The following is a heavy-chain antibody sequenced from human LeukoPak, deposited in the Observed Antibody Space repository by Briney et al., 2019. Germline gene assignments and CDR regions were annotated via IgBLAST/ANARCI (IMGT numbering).Heavy chain of an antibody. CDR1: GGSISSNDYY. CDR3: ARFLYGANSNGMDV. Sequence: PSETLSLTCTVSGGSISSNDYYWSWVRQPPGKGLEWIGYIYHSGNTYYSPSLKSRASISVDTSQNQFSLKLSSVTAADTAVYYCARFLYGANSNGMDVWGQGTTVTVSS. J-gene: IGHJ6*02. V-gene: IGHV4-30-4*01. CDR2: IYHSGNT. D-gene: IGHD4-23*01.